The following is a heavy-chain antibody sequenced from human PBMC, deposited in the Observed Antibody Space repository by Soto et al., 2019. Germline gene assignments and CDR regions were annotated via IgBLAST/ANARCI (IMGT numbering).Heavy chain of an antibody. D-gene: IGHD3-3*01. V-gene: IGHV4-30-4*01. Sequence: QVQLQESGPGLVEPSQTLSLTCTVSGGSIGNTDYSRNWIRRPPGKGLEWIGHIYSSGSTYYNPSLGSRVSMSIDTSKHQFSLKLTSVTAADADVYYCARENTIFGVVSLYFDFWGPGSLVTVSS. CDR2: IYSSGST. CDR1: GGSIGNTDYS. CDR3: ARENTIFGVVSLYFDF. J-gene: IGHJ4*02.